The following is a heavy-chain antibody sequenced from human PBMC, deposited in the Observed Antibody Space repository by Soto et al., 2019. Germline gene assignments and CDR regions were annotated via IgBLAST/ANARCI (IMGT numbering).Heavy chain of an antibody. CDR2: IIPIFGTA. Sequence: SVKVSCKASGGTFSSYAISWVRQAPGQGLEWMGGIIPIFGTANYAQKFQGRVTITADESTSTAYMELSSLRSEDTAVYYCARSDILTGYYVYYYGMDVWGQGTTVTVSS. CDR1: GGTFSSYA. V-gene: IGHV1-69*13. CDR3: ARSDILTGYYVYYYGMDV. J-gene: IGHJ6*02. D-gene: IGHD3-9*01.